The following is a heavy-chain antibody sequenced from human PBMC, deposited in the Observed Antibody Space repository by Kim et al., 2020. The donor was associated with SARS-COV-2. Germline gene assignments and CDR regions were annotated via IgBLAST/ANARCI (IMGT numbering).Heavy chain of an antibody. Sequence: SETLSLTCSVSGGSISSGGYYWSWIRQHPGKGLEWIGYIYYRGSTYYNPSLKSRVTISVDTSKNQFSLKLSSVTAADTAVYYCARDRGYGGLRDAFDIWGQGTMVSVSS. CDR2: IYYRGST. J-gene: IGHJ3*02. V-gene: IGHV4-31*03. CDR1: GGSISSGGYY. D-gene: IGHD5-12*01. CDR3: ARDRGYGGLRDAFDI.